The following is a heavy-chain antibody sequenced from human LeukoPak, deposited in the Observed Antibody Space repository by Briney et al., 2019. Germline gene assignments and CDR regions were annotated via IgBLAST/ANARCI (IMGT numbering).Heavy chain of an antibody. V-gene: IGHV1-46*01. J-gene: IGHJ3*01. CDR2: VSPSGGGT. D-gene: IGHD6-13*01. Sequence: ASVKVSCKASGYIFSKYYVHWVRQAPGQGPEWMGMVSPSGGGTDYAQKFRGRVTMTRDTSKATFYMELSSLRSEDTAVYFCARSEITTSGNDAFDVWGQGTMVSVSS. CDR3: ARSEITTSGNDAFDV. CDR1: GYIFSKYY.